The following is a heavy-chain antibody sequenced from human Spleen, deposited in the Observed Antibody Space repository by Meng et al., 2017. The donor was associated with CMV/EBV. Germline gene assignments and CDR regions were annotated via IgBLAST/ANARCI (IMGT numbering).Heavy chain of an antibody. D-gene: IGHD3-10*01. CDR1: GGSISSSSYY. J-gene: IGHJ4*02. CDR3: ARGRSGSYLDY. Sequence: QFQLQESGPGLVKPSETLSLTCTVSGGSISSSSYYWGWIRQPPGKGLEWIGSIYYSGSTYRNPSLKSRVTISVDTSKNQFSLKLSSVTAADTVVYYCARGRSGSYLDYWGQGTLVTVSS. V-gene: IGHV4-39*01. CDR2: IYYSGST.